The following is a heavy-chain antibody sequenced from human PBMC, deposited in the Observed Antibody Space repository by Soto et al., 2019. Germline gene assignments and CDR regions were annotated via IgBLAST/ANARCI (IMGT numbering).Heavy chain of an antibody. D-gene: IGHD6-13*01. Sequence: QVQRVESGGGVAQPGRSLRLSCAASGFTFSSYGMHWIRQAPGKGLEWVAVISYDGSNKYYADSVKGRFTISRDNSKNTLYLQMNSLRAEDTAVYYCAFPGIAAVDYYFDYWGQGTLVTVSS. CDR3: AFPGIAAVDYYFDY. CDR2: ISYDGSNK. CDR1: GFTFSSYG. V-gene: IGHV3-30*03. J-gene: IGHJ4*02.